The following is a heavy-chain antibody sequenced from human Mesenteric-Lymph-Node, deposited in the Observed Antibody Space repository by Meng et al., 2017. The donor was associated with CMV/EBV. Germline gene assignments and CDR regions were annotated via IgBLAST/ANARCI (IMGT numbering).Heavy chain of an antibody. D-gene: IGHD2-2*01. CDR2: IYYSGST. J-gene: IGHJ6*02. CDR3: ARVGSTYYNYYYGMDV. Sequence: GSLRLSCTVPGGSINSSSYYWGWIRQPPGKGLEWIGSIYYSGSTYYNPSLKSRVTISLDTSKNQFSLKLRSLTAADTAVYYRARVGSTYYNYYYGMDVWGQGTTVTVSS. CDR1: GGSINSSSYY. V-gene: IGHV4-39*07.